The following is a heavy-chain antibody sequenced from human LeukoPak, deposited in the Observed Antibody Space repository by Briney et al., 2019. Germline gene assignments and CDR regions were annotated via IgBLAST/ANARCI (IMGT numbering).Heavy chain of an antibody. CDR1: GGSISSGGYY. Sequence: SQTLSLTCTVSGGSISSGGYYWSWIRQHPGKALEWIGYIYYSGSTYYNPSLKSRVTISVDTSKNQFSLKLSSVTAADTAVYYCARSGRVCSSTSCYIAYWGQGTLVTVSS. D-gene: IGHD2-2*02. V-gene: IGHV4-31*03. CDR2: IYYSGST. CDR3: ARSGRVCSSTSCYIAY. J-gene: IGHJ4*02.